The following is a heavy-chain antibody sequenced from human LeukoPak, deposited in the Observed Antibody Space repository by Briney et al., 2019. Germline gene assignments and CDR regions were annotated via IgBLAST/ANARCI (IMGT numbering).Heavy chain of an antibody. CDR3: ARDDGSDAYYYYGMDV. CDR2: ISSSSSYI. Sequence: GGSLRLSCAASGFTFSSYSMNWVRQAPGKGLEWVSSISSSSSYIYYADSVKGRFTISRGNAKNSLYLQMNSLRAEDTAVYYCARDDGSDAYYYYGMDVRGQGTTVTVSS. J-gene: IGHJ6*02. CDR1: GFTFSSYS. V-gene: IGHV3-21*01. D-gene: IGHD3-10*01.